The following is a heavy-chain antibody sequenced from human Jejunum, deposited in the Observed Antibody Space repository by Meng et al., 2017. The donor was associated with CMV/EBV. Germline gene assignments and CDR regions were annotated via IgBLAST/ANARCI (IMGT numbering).Heavy chain of an antibody. J-gene: IGHJ4*02. Sequence: LPCTVSGGSLSSGSYYCSLIRQPAGKGLEWIGRIYASGTTNYNPSLNSRVTMSVDTSKNQFSLKLNSVAAADTAVYYCVRGGDGYLYWGQGTLVTVSS. CDR1: GGSLSSGSYY. D-gene: IGHD5-24*01. CDR3: VRGGDGYLY. V-gene: IGHV4-61*02. CDR2: IYASGTT.